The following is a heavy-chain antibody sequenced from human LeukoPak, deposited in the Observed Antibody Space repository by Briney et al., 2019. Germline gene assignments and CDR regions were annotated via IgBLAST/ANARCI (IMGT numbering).Heavy chain of an antibody. J-gene: IGHJ3*02. CDR2: VYYSGSI. CDR3: ARARYVSAWYAFDI. V-gene: IGHV4-59*01. Sequence: PSETLSLTCNVSGGSITDYYWSWIRQPPGKALEWVGYVYYSGSINYHPSLKSRVTMSVDTSKNQFSLRLNSVTAADTAVYYCARARYVSAWYAFDIWGQGTMVTVSS. CDR1: GGSITDYY. D-gene: IGHD6-19*01.